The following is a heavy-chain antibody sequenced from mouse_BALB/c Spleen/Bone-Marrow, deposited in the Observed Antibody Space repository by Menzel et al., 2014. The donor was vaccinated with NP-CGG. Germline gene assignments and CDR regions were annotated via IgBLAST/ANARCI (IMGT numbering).Heavy chain of an antibody. J-gene: IGHJ3*01. Sequence: EVKLQESGAELVKPGASVKLSCTASGFNIKDTYMHWVKQRPEQGLEWTGRIDPANGNTKYDPKFQGKATITADTSSNTAYLQLSSLTSEDTAVYYCAPYYYGSSSFAYWGQGTLVTVSA. D-gene: IGHD1-1*01. CDR3: APYYYGSSSFAY. CDR2: IDPANGNT. V-gene: IGHV14-3*02. CDR1: GFNIKDTY.